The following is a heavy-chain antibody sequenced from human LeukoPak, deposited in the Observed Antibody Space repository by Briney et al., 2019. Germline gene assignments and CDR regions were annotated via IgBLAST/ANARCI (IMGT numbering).Heavy chain of an antibody. CDR2: ISSSGSTI. J-gene: IGHJ3*02. V-gene: IGHV3-11*01. Sequence: GGSLRLSCAASGFTFSDYYMSWVRQAPGKGLEWVSYISSSGSTIYYADSVKGRFTISRDHAKNSLYLQMNSLRAEDTAVYYCAREERVAHDAFDIWGQGTMVTVSS. D-gene: IGHD1-1*01. CDR3: AREERVAHDAFDI. CDR1: GFTFSDYY.